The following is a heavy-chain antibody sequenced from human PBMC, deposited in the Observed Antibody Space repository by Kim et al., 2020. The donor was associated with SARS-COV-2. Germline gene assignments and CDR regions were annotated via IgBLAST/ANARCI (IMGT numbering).Heavy chain of an antibody. CDR3: ARRTEAGGYFDF. V-gene: IGHV4-39*01. CDR2: T. J-gene: IGHJ4*02. Sequence: TYYNPSPKSRVPISVDTSRNQFSLKLASVTAADPAVYYCARRTEAGGYFDFWGQGSPVTVAS. D-gene: IGHD3-16*01.